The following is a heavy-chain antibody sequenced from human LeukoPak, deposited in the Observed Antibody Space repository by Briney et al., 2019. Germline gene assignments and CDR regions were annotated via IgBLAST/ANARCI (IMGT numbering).Heavy chain of an antibody. CDR3: ASHYGNSATGGFPY. V-gene: IGHV1-69*05. D-gene: IGHD3-10*01. J-gene: IGHJ4*02. CDR1: GGTFSSYA. Sequence: SVKVSCKASGGTFSSYAISWVRQAPGQGLEWMGRIVPVFGTPNFAQKFQGRVTLTRDGSTNTAYMEMSSLRSEDTAVYYCASHYGNSATGGFPYWGQGTLVTVSS. CDR2: IVPVFGTP.